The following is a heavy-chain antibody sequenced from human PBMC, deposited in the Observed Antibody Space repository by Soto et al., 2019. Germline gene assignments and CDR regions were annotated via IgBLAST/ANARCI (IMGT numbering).Heavy chain of an antibody. D-gene: IGHD2-2*01. Sequence: SVTLCLTYSVSGGTISDYDCRWIRKPPGKGLEWIGYIYYSGSTNYNPSLQSRVTISVDTSKNQFSLKLSSVTAADTAVYYCARAVLPATAPFDYWGQGTLVTVSS. CDR2: IYYSGST. V-gene: IGHV4-59*01. CDR3: ARAVLPATAPFDY. CDR1: GGTISDYD. J-gene: IGHJ4*02.